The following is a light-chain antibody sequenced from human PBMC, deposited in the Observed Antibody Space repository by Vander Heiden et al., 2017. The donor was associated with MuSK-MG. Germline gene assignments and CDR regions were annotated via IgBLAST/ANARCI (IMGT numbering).Light chain of an antibody. J-gene: IGLJ3*02. CDR3: AAWDDSRNGWV. V-gene: IGLV1-44*01. CDR2: SNN. CDR1: SSNIGSNT. Sequence: QSVLTQPPSASGTPGQRVTISCSGSSSNIGSNTVNWYQQLPGTAPNLLIYSNNQRSSGVPDRFSGSKSGTSASLAISGLQSEDAADYYCAAWDDSRNGWVFGGGTKLTVL.